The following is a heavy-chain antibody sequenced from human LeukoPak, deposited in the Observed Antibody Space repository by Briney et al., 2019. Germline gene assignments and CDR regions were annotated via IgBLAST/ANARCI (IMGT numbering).Heavy chain of an antibody. D-gene: IGHD2-2*01. CDR1: GGSISSYY. CDR3: AREGYCSSTSCYGKSWFDP. CDR2: IYYSGSI. V-gene: IGHV4-59*01. J-gene: IGHJ5*02. Sequence: PSETLSLTCTVSGGSISSYYWSWIRQPPGKGLEWIGYIYYSGSINYNPSLKSRVTISVDTSKNQFSLKLSSVTAADTAVYYCAREGYCSSTSCYGKSWFDPWGQGTLVTVSS.